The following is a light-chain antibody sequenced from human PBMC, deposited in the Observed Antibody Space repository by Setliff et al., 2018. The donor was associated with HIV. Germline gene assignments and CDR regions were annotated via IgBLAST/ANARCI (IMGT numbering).Light chain of an antibody. CDR2: DVT. V-gene: IGLV2-11*01. J-gene: IGLJ2*01. Sequence: QSVLTQPRSVSGSPGQSVTISCTGTSGDVGSYNYVSWYQQHPGKAPKLMIYDVTKRPSGVPDRFSGSKSGNTASLTISGLQAEDEADYYCCSYAGSYTPVIFGGGTKVTVL. CDR1: SGDVGSYNY. CDR3: CSYAGSYTPVI.